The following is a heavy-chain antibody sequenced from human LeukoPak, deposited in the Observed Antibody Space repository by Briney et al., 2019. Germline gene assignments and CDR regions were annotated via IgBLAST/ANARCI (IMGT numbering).Heavy chain of an antibody. CDR3: ARTGLSTGNYYYGMDV. CDR1: GFTFSSYW. Sequence: GGSLRLSCAASGFTFSSYWVHWVRQAPGKGLVWVSRINSDGSNTNYADSVKGRSTISRDNAKNTLYLQMNSLRAEDTAVYYCARTGLSTGNYYYGMDVWGQGTTVTVSS. V-gene: IGHV3-74*01. J-gene: IGHJ6*02. D-gene: IGHD1-14*01. CDR2: INSDGSNT.